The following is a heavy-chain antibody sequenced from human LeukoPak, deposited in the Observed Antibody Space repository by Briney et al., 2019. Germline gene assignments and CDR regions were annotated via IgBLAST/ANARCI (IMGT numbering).Heavy chain of an antibody. Sequence: PGGSLRLSCAASGFTLSSYSMNWVRQAPGKGLEWVAFIRYDGSNKYYADSVKGRFTISRDNSKNTLYLQMNSLRAEDTAVYYCARGDTYFDYWGQGALVTVSS. D-gene: IGHD5-18*01. CDR3: ARGDTYFDY. CDR2: IRYDGSNK. J-gene: IGHJ4*02. CDR1: GFTLSSYS. V-gene: IGHV3-30*02.